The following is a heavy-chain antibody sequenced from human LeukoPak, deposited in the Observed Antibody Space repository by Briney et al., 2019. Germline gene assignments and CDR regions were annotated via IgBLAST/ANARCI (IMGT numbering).Heavy chain of an antibody. Sequence: GGSLRLSCAASGFTLNTYWMSWVRQALGKGLEWVANIKQDGSEKYYVDSVKGRFTISRDNAKNSLYLQMSSLRVDDTAAYYCARGGGDFWSGYYPSWFDYWGQGTLVTVSS. CDR1: GFTLNTYW. D-gene: IGHD3-3*01. CDR2: IKQDGSEK. J-gene: IGHJ4*02. CDR3: ARGGGDFWSGYYPSWFDY. V-gene: IGHV3-7*01.